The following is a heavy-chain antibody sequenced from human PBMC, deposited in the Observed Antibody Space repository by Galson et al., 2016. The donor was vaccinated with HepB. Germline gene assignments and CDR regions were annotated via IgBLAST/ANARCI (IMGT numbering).Heavy chain of an antibody. D-gene: IGHD3-3*01. Sequence: SLRLSCAASGFTFSSYAMSWVRQAPGKGLEWVSAISGSGGSTYYADSVKGRFTISRDNSKNALYLQMNSLRAEDTAVYYCAEGSRRGFLEWLPRMERYYYGMDVWGQGTTVTVSS. V-gene: IGHV3-23*01. J-gene: IGHJ6*02. CDR2: ISGSGGST. CDR1: GFTFSSYA. CDR3: AEGSRRGFLEWLPRMERYYYGMDV.